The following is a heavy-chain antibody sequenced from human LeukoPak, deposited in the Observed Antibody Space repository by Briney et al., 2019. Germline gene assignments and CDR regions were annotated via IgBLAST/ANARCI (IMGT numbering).Heavy chain of an antibody. CDR3: ARLRNNHFDY. Sequence: ASVKVSCKASGYTFTGYYMHWMRQAPGQGLEWMGWINPDSGVTHYAQSFQGRVTMTRDTSISTAYMELSRLRSDDTAVYYCARLRNNHFDYWGQGTLVTVSS. V-gene: IGHV1-2*02. D-gene: IGHD1-14*01. CDR2: INPDSGVT. J-gene: IGHJ4*02. CDR1: GYTFTGYY.